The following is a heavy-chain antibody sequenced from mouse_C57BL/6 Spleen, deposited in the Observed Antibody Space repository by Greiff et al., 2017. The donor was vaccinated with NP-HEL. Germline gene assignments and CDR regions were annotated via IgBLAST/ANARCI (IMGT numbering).Heavy chain of an antibody. J-gene: IGHJ1*03. CDR1: GYTFTSYW. CDR2: IHPNSGST. Sequence: VQLQQPGAELVKPGASVKLSCKASGYTFTSYWMHWVKQRPGQGLEWIGMIHPNSGSTNYNEKFKSKATLTVDKSSSTAYMQLSSLTSEDSAVYYCARSVYGNYGYFDVWGTGTTVTVSS. D-gene: IGHD2-1*01. V-gene: IGHV1-64*01. CDR3: ARSVYGNYGYFDV.